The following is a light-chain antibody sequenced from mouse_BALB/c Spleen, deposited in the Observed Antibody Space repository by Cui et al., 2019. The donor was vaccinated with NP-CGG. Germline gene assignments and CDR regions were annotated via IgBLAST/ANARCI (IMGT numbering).Light chain of an antibody. V-gene: IGLV1*01. CDR2: GTN. CDR1: TGAVTTRNY. CDR3: ALWDSNHRV. J-gene: IGLJ1*01. Sequence: QAVVTPASALSTSPGETVTLTCRSSTGAVTTRNYATSVQEKPDQLTSIISGTNNRAPGVQARFSGSLIGDKAALTIRGAQTEDEAIYFCALWDSNHRVVGGGTKLTVL.